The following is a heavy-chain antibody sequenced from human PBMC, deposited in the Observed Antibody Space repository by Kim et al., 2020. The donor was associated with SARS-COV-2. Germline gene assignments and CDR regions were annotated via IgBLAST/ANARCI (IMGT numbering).Heavy chain of an antibody. CDR3: VIDRMGGDFDI. V-gene: IGHV3-48*02. CDR2: ITKSSNTI. D-gene: IGHD3-16*01. CDR1: GFTFSAYD. J-gene: IGHJ3*02. Sequence: GGSLRLSCATSGFTFSAYDMNWVRRAPGKGLEWLSFITKSSNTIYYADSVKGRFSISRDNAKNSLYLQMNSLRDEDTALYYCVIDRMGGDFDIWGQGTMVTVS.